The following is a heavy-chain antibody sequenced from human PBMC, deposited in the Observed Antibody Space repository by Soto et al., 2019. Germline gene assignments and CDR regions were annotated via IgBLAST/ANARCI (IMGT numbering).Heavy chain of an antibody. J-gene: IGHJ4*02. CDR3: ARKRNGPPGLDY. D-gene: IGHD2-8*01. CDR2: IIGSGGST. Sequence: GGSLRLSCAASGFTFSDYAMSWVRQAPGKGLEWVSGIIGSGGSTYYADSVKGRFTISRDNSENTLHLQMNSLRAEDKSVYYCARKRNGPPGLDYWGQGTLVTVSS. V-gene: IGHV3-23*01. CDR1: GFTFSDYA.